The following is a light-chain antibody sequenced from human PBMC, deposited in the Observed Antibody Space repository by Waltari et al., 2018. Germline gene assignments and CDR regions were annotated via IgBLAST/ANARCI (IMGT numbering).Light chain of an antibody. J-gene: IGKJ1*01. CDR3: QHYVSLPVT. V-gene: IGKV3-20*01. CDR2: AAS. Sequence: CRGSQSVRGTLSWYQQKPGQPPRLLIYAASTRATGIPDRFSGSGSGTDFSLTISRLEPEDFAVYYCQHYVSLPVTYGQGTKVEIK. CDR1: QSVRGT.